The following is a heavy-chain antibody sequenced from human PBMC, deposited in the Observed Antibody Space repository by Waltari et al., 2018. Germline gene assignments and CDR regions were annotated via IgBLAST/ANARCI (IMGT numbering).Heavy chain of an antibody. CDR3: AREVGGSRWFDP. D-gene: IGHD3-16*01. Sequence: QVQLQESGPGLVKPSETLSLTCAVSGYSISSTSYWTWIRQPAGKGLEWIGRINTGGNTNHNPSLKSRVTMSVDTSKNQFSLTLSSVTAADTAVYYCAREVGGSRWFDPWGQGTLVTVSS. CDR1: GYSISSTSY. CDR2: INTGGNT. J-gene: IGHJ5*02. V-gene: IGHV4-4*07.